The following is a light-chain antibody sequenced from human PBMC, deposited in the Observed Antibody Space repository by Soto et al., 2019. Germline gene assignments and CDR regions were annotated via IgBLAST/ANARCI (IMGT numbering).Light chain of an antibody. CDR1: QSVSSSY. J-gene: IGKJ3*01. V-gene: IGKV3-20*01. CDR2: GAS. CDR3: QQYGSSPGFT. Sequence: IVLTQSPGTLSWSPGERATLSCRASQSVSSSYLAWYQQKPGQAPRLLIYGASSRATGIPDRFSGSGSGTDFTLTISRLEPEDFAVYYCQQYGSSPGFTFGPGTKVDIK.